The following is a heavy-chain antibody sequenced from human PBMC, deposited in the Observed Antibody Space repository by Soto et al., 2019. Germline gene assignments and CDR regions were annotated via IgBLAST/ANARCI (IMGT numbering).Heavy chain of an antibody. D-gene: IGHD3-22*01. CDR1: GGSISDGGFS. J-gene: IGHJ2*01. Sequence: QLQLQESGSGLVKPSQTLSLTCAVSGGSISDGGFSWNWIRQPPGMGLEWVGYIPHSGNTLYNPSRKSRVALSVDRSKNQFSLTLTSVTAADTAVYYCARGVYDSSGYYSTVTYWYFDLWGRGTLVTVSS. CDR3: ARGVYDSSGYYSTVTYWYFDL. V-gene: IGHV4-30-2*01. CDR2: IPHSGNT.